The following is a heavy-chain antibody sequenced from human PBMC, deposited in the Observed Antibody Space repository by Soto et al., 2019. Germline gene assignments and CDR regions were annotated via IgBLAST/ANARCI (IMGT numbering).Heavy chain of an antibody. CDR3: ARHWRAYSYGSPGAFDI. CDR1: GYSFTSYW. CDR2: IYPGDSDT. J-gene: IGHJ3*02. D-gene: IGHD5-18*01. V-gene: IGHV5-51*01. Sequence: GESLKISCKGSGYSFTSYWTGWVRQMPGKGLEWMGIIYPGDSDTRYSPSFQGQVTISADKSISTAYLQWSSLKASDTAMYYCARHWRAYSYGSPGAFDIWGQGTMV.